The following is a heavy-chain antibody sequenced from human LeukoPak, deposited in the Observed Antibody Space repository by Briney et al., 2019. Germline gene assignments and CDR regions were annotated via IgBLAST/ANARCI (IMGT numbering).Heavy chain of an antibody. Sequence: PSETLSLTCTVSGGSISSSSYYWGWIRQPPGKGLEWIGSIYYSGSTYYNPSLKSRVTISVDTSKNQSSLKLSSVTAADTAVYYCARQFREYYYDSSGYYSGWGQGTLVTVSS. CDR1: GGSISSSSYY. D-gene: IGHD3-22*01. V-gene: IGHV4-39*01. J-gene: IGHJ4*02. CDR3: ARQFREYYYDSSGYYSG. CDR2: IYYSGST.